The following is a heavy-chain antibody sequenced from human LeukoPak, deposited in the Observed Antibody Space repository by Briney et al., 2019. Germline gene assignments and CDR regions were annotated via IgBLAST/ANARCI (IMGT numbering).Heavy chain of an antibody. CDR1: GYTFTSYG. Sequence: GASVKVSCKASGYTFTSYGISWVRQAPGQGLEWMGWISAYNGNTNYAQKLQGRVTMTTDTSTSTAYMELRSLRSDDTAVYYCARDRDYVWGSYRIFDYWGQGTLVTVSS. CDR2: ISAYNGNT. J-gene: IGHJ4*02. CDR3: ARDRDYVWGSYRIFDY. D-gene: IGHD3-16*02. V-gene: IGHV1-18*01.